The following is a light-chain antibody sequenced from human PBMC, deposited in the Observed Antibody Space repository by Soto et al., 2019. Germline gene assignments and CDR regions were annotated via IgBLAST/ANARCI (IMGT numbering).Light chain of an antibody. CDR1: QSVSSSY. CDR3: QQYGSSPPYT. J-gene: IGKJ2*01. V-gene: IGKV3-20*01. CDR2: GAS. Sequence: EIVLTQSPGTLSLSPGERATLSCRASQSVSSSYLAWYQQKPGQAPRLLIYGASSRATGIADRFSGSGSGTDFTLTISSLEPEDFAVYYCQQYGSSPPYTFGQGSKLESK.